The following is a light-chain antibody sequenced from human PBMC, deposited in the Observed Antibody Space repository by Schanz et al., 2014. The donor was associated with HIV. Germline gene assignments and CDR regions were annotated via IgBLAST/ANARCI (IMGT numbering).Light chain of an antibody. V-gene: IGLV1-51*01. CDR3: ATWHSSLREVV. CDR2: ADY. CDR1: ALNLGHNF. Sequence: QSLLMQPPSVSAAPGQRVTISCSGGALNLGHNFVSWYQQFPGTAPKLLIFADYQRPSEIPDRISGSKTGTSATLAINGLQTGDEADYYCATWHSSLREVVFGGGTKLTVL. J-gene: IGLJ2*01.